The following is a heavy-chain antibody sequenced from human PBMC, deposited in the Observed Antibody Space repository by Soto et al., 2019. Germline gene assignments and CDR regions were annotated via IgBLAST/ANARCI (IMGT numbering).Heavy chain of an antibody. Sequence: ESGGGLVKPGGSLRLSCAASGFTFSSYSMNWVRQAPGKGLEWVSSISSSSSYIYYADSVKGRFTISRDNAKNSLYLQMNSLRAEDTAVYYCERAMRITIFGVVHYGMDVWGQGTTVTVSS. CDR2: ISSSSSYI. J-gene: IGHJ6*02. V-gene: IGHV3-21*01. CDR1: GFTFSSYS. CDR3: ERAMRITIFGVVHYGMDV. D-gene: IGHD3-3*01.